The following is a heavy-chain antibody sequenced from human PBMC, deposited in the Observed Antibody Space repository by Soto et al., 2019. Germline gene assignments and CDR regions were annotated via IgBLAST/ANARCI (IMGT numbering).Heavy chain of an antibody. CDR3: ARLPRDCNKTGCYYADH. Sequence: GESLKISCRGSGHDFNTNWFGWVRQLPGRGLEWVGIMYPGDSDTRLHPSLQGHVTLSADVTVSTAFLQWRTLKTSDSGMYFCARLPRDCNKTGCYYADHWGQGTSVTVSS. D-gene: IGHD3-9*01. J-gene: IGHJ4*02. V-gene: IGHV5-51*01. CDR1: GHDFNTNW. CDR2: MYPGDSDT.